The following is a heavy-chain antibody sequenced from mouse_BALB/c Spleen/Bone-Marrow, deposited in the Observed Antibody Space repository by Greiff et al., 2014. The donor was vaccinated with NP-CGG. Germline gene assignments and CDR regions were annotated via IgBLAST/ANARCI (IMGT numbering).Heavy chain of an antibody. V-gene: IGHV1-14*01. Sequence: VQLKESGPELVKPGASVKMSCKASGYTFTSYVMHWMKQKPGQGLEWIGYINPYNDGTKYNETFKGKATLTSDKSSSTAYMDLSSLTSEDSAVYFCARSEYFGSSYDYWDQGTTLTVSS. CDR2: INPYNDGT. J-gene: IGHJ2*01. CDR3: ARSEYFGSSYDY. CDR1: GYTFTSYV. D-gene: IGHD1-1*01.